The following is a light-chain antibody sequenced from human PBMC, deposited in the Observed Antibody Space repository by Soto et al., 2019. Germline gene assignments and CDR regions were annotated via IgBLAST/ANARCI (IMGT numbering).Light chain of an antibody. V-gene: IGLV2-11*01. J-gene: IGLJ1*01. CDR3: CSYAGSYV. CDR2: DVF. CDR1: SSDVGSYNF. Sequence: QSVLTQPRSVSGSPGRSVTISCTGTSSDVGSYNFVSWYRQHPGKAPKLMIYDVFKRPSGVPDRFSGSKSGNTASLTISGLQADDEADYYCCSYAGSYVFGTGTKGTVL.